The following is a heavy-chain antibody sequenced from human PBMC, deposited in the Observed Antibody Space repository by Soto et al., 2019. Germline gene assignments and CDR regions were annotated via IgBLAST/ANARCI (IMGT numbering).Heavy chain of an antibody. CDR2: IYYSGST. CDR1: GGSISSGDYY. J-gene: IGHJ5*02. D-gene: IGHD3-22*01. CDR3: ARERRDSSGYYYEGDWFDP. V-gene: IGHV4-30-4*01. Sequence: SETLSLTCTVSGGSISSGDYYWSWIRQPPGKGLEWIGYIYYSGSTYYNPSLKSRVTISVDTSKNQFSLKLSSVTAADTAVYYCARERRDSSGYYYEGDWFDPWGQGTLVTVSS.